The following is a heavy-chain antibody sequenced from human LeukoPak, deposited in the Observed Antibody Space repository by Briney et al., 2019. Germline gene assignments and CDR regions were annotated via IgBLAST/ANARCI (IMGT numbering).Heavy chain of an antibody. V-gene: IGHV3-21*01. CDR2: TSTSSSYI. D-gene: IGHD6-19*01. Sequence: GGSLRLSCAASGFTFSTYSMNWVRQAPGKGLEWVSYTSTSSSYIHYADSVNGRFTISRDNAKNSLYLQMNSLRAEDTAVYYCARGQSSSGWYLYFDYWGQGTLVTVSS. CDR1: GFTFSTYS. CDR3: ARGQSSSGWYLYFDY. J-gene: IGHJ4*02.